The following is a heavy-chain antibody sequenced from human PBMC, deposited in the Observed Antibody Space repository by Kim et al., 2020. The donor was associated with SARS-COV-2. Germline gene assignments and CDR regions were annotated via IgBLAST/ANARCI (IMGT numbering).Heavy chain of an antibody. V-gene: IGHV3-23*01. CDR3: VRGRLNTGSWYNY. J-gene: IGHJ4*02. CDR2: ISGSGESI. Sequence: GGSLRLSCGASGFTFSAYAMNWVRQAPGKGLDWVSAISGSGESIYYADSVRGRFTVSRDTSTNTLYLQLNSLRVEDTAVYYCVRGRLNTGSWYNYWGQGTLVTVSS. D-gene: IGHD3-16*01. CDR1: GFTFSAYA.